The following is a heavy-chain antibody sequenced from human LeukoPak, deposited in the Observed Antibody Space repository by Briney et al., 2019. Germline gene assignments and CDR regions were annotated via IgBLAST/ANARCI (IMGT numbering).Heavy chain of an antibody. V-gene: IGHV7-4-1*01. CDR3: ARGETTVTIVH. Sequence: ASVTVSCKASGYTFTSYAMNWVRQAPGQGLEWMGWINTNTGNPTYAQGFTGRFVFSLDTSVSTAYLQIGSLKAEDTAVYYCARGETTVTIVHRGQGTLVTVSS. J-gene: IGHJ4*02. CDR2: INTNTGNP. D-gene: IGHD4-17*01. CDR1: GYTFTSYA.